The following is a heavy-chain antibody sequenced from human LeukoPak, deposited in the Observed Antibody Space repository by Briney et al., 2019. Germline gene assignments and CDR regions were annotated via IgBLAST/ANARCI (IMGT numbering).Heavy chain of an antibody. CDR3: ARRGFCSGGSCSRWFYFDY. V-gene: IGHV4-59*01. Sequence: SETLSLTCTVSGGSISSYYWSWIRQPPGKGLEWIGYIYYSGSTNYNPSLKSRVTISVDTSKNQFSLKLSSVTAADTAVYYCARRGFCSGGSCSRWFYFDYGGQGTLVTVSS. D-gene: IGHD2-15*01. CDR1: GGSISSYY. J-gene: IGHJ4*02. CDR2: IYYSGST.